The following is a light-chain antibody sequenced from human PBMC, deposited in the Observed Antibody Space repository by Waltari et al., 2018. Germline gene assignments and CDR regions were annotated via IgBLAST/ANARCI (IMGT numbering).Light chain of an antibody. CDR1: QSINKW. Sequence: DIQVTQSPSTLSASVGYSVTITCRTSQSINKWVSWYQQKPGKTPKLLIYRASSLECGVPSRFRGSGSATEFTLSISGLQPDDVATYYCQQYNSYPYTFGQGTKVEI. CDR2: RAS. CDR3: QQYNSYPYT. J-gene: IGKJ2*01. V-gene: IGKV1-5*03.